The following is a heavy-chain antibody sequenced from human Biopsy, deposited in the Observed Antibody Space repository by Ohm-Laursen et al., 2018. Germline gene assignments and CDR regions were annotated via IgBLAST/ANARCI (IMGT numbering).Heavy chain of an antibody. D-gene: IGHD2-8*01. J-gene: IGHJ4*02. Sequence: SLRLSCSASGFTFSGFSMNWVRQAPGKGLEWVSSISASGNHIYYTDSVKGRFAVSRGNGKNSVYLQMNSLRVEDTAVYYCARDGEAKYCKHGVCPSDFWGQGTLVTVSS. CDR2: ISASGNHI. CDR1: GFTFSGFS. V-gene: IGHV3-21*01. CDR3: ARDGEAKYCKHGVCPSDF.